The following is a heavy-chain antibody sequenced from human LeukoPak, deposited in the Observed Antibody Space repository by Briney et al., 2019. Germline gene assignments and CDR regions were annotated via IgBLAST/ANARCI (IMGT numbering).Heavy chain of an antibody. D-gene: IGHD2-15*01. Sequence: SETLSLTCTVSGGSISSGDYYWSWIRQPPGKGLEWIGYIYYSGSTYYNPSLKSRVTISVDTSKNQFSLKLSSVTAADTAVYHCARVPRYCSGGSCYDLDYWGQGTLVTVSS. CDR2: IYYSGST. CDR3: ARVPRYCSGGSCYDLDY. J-gene: IGHJ4*02. CDR1: GGSISSGDYY. V-gene: IGHV4-30-4*01.